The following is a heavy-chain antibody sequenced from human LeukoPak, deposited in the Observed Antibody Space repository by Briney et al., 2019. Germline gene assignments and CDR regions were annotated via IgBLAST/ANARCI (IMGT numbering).Heavy chain of an antibody. CDR3: ARDQEEGYANFDP. V-gene: IGHV4-4*07. CDR1: GGSISSHY. Sequence: PSETLSLTCTVSGGSISSHYWSWIRRPAGKGLEWIGRMYTSGSANYSPSLKSRVTMSVDTSKKQISLKLSSVTAADTAVCYCARDQEEGYANFDPWGQGILVTVSS. CDR2: MYTSGSA. D-gene: IGHD5-12*01. J-gene: IGHJ5*02.